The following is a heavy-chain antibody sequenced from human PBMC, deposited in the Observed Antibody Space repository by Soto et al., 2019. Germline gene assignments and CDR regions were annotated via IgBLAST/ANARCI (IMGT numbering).Heavy chain of an antibody. D-gene: IGHD3-22*01. CDR2: LIPIFGTA. J-gene: IGHJ4*01. V-gene: IGHV1-69*01. CDR3: ASTVAYYYDSSGDYYFDY. Sequence: QVQLVQSGAEVKKPGSSVKVSCKASGGTFSSYAISWVRQATGQGLEWMGGLIPIFGTANYAQKFQGRVTITADQPTSTAYMELSSLGSEDTAVDYCASTVAYYYDSSGDYYFDYWGHGTLVTVSS. CDR1: GGTFSSYA.